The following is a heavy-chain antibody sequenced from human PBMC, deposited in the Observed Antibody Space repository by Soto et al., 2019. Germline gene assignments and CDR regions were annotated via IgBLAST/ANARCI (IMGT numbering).Heavy chain of an antibody. Sequence: SVKVSCKASGFTFTSSAVQWVRQARGQRLEWIGWIVVGSGNTNYAQKFQERVTITRDMSTSTAYMELSSLRSEDTAVYYCAAVGGTGTFNGMDVWGQGTTVTV. D-gene: IGHD1-1*01. CDR2: IVVGSGNT. J-gene: IGHJ6*02. CDR3: AAVGGTGTFNGMDV. CDR1: GFTFTSSA. V-gene: IGHV1-58*01.